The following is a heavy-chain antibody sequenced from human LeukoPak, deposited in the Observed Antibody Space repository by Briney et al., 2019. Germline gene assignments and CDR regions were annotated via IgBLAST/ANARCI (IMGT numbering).Heavy chain of an antibody. CDR3: VRGIRRNINYWFDP. J-gene: IGHJ5*02. CDR1: GYTFTGYY. Sequence: ASVKVSCKASGYTFTGYYMHWVRQAPGQGLEWMGWINPNSGGTNYAQKFQGRVTITRNTSINTAYMELSSLRSEDTAVYYCVRGIRRNINYWFDPWGQGTLVTVSS. V-gene: IGHV1-2*02. CDR2: INPNSGGT. D-gene: IGHD3-3*02.